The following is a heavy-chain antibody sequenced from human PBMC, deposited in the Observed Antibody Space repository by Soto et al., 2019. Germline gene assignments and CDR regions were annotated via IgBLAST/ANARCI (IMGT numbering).Heavy chain of an antibody. D-gene: IGHD3-16*01. J-gene: IGHJ6*02. CDR3: AMVDNYVTPTPQDV. CDR1: GYIFVNYG. V-gene: IGHV1-18*01. CDR2: ISPYTGDT. Sequence: QVQLVQSGDEMKKPGASVRVSCKASGYIFVNYGIAWVRQAPGQGLEWLGWISPYTGDTHSSSKVQGRLTMTTDTSTSTAYMDLGSLTSVATAVYYCAMVDNYVTPTPQDVWGQGTTVTVSS.